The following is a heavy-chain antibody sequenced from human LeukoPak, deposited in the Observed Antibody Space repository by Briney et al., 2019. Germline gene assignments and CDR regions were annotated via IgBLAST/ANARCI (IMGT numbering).Heavy chain of an antibody. CDR3: ARGLKSLGFDY. V-gene: IGHV3-30*14. CDR2: ISYDGSNK. CDR1: GFKFSNYA. Sequence: GRSLRLSCAASGFKFSNYAMHWVRQAPGKGLEWVAVISYDGSNKYYADSVKGRFTISRDNSKNTLYLQMNSLRAEDTAVYYCARGLKSLGFDYWGQGTLVTVSS. J-gene: IGHJ4*02. D-gene: IGHD1-26*01.